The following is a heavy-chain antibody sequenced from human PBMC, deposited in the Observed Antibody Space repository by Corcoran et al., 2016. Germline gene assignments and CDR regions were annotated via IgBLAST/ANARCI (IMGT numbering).Heavy chain of an antibody. CDR3: ARDWGRWLRALDC. CDR1: GFTFNTYG. V-gene: IGHV3-33*01. D-gene: IGHD5-12*01. Sequence: QVQLVESGGGVVQPGRSLRLSCAASGFTFNTYGMHWVRQAPGKGLEWVAVIWYDGSDKYYAGSVKGRFTISRDNSKNTLYLQMSSLRAEETAIYYCARDWGRWLRALDCWGQGTLVTVSS. J-gene: IGHJ4*02. CDR2: IWYDGSDK.